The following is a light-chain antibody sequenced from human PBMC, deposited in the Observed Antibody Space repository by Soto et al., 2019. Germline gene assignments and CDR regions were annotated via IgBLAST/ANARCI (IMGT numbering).Light chain of an antibody. CDR2: HAS. Sequence: EIVLTQSPATLSLSPGERATLSCRASHSISNYLAWYQQRPGQSPRLLIHHASNRAAGIPTRFRGSGSGTDFTLTNSSLEPEDFAVYYCQQHANGYTCGQGTKLEIK. V-gene: IGKV3-11*01. CDR1: HSISNY. CDR3: QQHANGYT. J-gene: IGKJ2*01.